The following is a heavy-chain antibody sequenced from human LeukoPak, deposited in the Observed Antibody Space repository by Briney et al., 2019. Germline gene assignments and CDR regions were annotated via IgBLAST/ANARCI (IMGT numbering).Heavy chain of an antibody. CDR3: AKSHTSSYEEN. CDR2: ISDSGGNT. D-gene: IGHD2-2*01. CDR1: GFTFSSYG. J-gene: IGHJ4*02. V-gene: IGHV3-23*01. Sequence: PGGSLRLSCAASGFTFSSYGMSWVRQAPGKGLEWVSAISDSGGNTYYADSVKGRFTISRDNSKSTLYLQMNSLRAEDTAVYYCAKSHTSSYEENWGQGTLVTVSS.